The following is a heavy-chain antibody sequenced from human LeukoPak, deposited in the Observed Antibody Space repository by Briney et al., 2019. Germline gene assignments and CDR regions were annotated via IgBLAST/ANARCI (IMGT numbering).Heavy chain of an antibody. V-gene: IGHV3-7*01. CDR2: IKSYLSEI. J-gene: IGHJ6*02. D-gene: IGHD1-26*01. CDR1: GFAFSRYW. CDR3: ARSWLIVGATPPTDV. Sequence: GGSLRLSCAVSGFAFSRYWMTWIRQSPARGLEWVDSIKSYLSEIFYVDSVKGRFTSSRDNAKNSLYLQMDSLRAEDRAVYYCARSWLIVGATPPTDVWGQGTTVTVSS.